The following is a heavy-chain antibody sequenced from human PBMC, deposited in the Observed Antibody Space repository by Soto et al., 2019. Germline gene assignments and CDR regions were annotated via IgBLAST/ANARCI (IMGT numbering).Heavy chain of an antibody. CDR3: AGLAPTYHDTSSLDY. D-gene: IGHD3-22*01. V-gene: IGHV5-51*01. J-gene: IGHJ4*02. CDR1: GYSFSRFW. CDR2: ISPGDSHT. Sequence: EVQLVQSGAEVTKPGESLTISCKGSGYSFSRFWIAWVRQMPGKGLEWMGSISPGDSHTRSSPSFQGQVTLSVDNSVSTAYLQWSRLEASDTAMYYCAGLAPTYHDTSSLDYWGQGTLVTVSS.